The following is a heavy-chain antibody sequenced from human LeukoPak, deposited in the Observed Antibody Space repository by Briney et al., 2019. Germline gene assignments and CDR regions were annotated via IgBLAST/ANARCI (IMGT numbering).Heavy chain of an antibody. CDR1: GYTFTSYY. D-gene: IGHD3-10*01. CDR3: ARGHLLWFGESPGVDFDY. CDR2: INPSGGST. Sequence: ASVTVSCKASGYTFTSYYMHWVRQAPGQGLEWMGIINPSGGSTSYAQKFQGRVSMTRDTSTSTVYMEPSSLRSEDTAVYYCARGHLLWFGESPGVDFDYWGQGTLVTVSS. J-gene: IGHJ4*02. V-gene: IGHV1-46*01.